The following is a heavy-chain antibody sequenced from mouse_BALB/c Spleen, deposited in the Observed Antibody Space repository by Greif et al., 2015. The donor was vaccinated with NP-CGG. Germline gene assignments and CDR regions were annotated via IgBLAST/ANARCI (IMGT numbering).Heavy chain of an antibody. CDR1: GFNIKDTY. D-gene: IGHD1-1*01. J-gene: IGHJ1*01. CDR3: ARSGYYGSSYWYFDV. V-gene: IGHV14-3*02. Sequence: EVKLQESGAELVKPGAPVKLSCTASGFNIKDTYMHWVKRRPEQGLEWIGRIDPANGNTKYDPKFQGKATITADTSSNTAYLQLSSLTSEDTAVYYCARSGYYGSSYWYFDVWGAGTTVTVSS. CDR2: IDPANGNT.